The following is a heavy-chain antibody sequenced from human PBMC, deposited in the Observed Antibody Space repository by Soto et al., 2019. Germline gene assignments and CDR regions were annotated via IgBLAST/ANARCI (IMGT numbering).Heavy chain of an antibody. V-gene: IGHV4-59*01. CDR3: ARRYSYDWFDP. D-gene: IGHD5-18*01. CDR2: IYYSGST. J-gene: IGHJ5*02. CDR1: GGSISSYY. Sequence: TSETLSLTCTVSGGSISSYYWSWIRQPPGKGLEWIGYIYYSGSTNYNPSLKSRVTISVDTSKNQFSLKLSSVTAADTAVYYCARRYSYDWFDPWGQRTLVTVSS.